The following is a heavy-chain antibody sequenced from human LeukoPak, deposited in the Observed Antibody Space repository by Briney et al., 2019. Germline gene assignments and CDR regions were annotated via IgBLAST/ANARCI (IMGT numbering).Heavy chain of an antibody. D-gene: IGHD6-19*01. V-gene: IGHV4-59*01. CDR1: GGSISRYS. CDR2: IYSSGST. J-gene: IGHJ6*03. Sequence: PSETLSLTCTVSGGSISRYSWGWIRKPPGKGLEWIGYIYSSGSTNYKPSLKSRVTISIDTAKNQFSLKLNSVTAADTAMYYCARVETSAWSTSYYYYFHMDVWGKGTTVTVSS. CDR3: ARVETSAWSTSYYYYFHMDV.